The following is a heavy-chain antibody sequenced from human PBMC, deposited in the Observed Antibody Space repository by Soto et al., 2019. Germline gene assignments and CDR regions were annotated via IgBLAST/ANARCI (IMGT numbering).Heavy chain of an antibody. V-gene: IGHV3-21*01. D-gene: IGHD3-9*01. Sequence: EVELVESGGGLVKVGGSLRLSCVTSGFTSNRHMMTWVRQAPGRGLEWVALAGSSFIQRAESLKGRFTISRDDARNSVFLQMNSLRDEDTAVYYCASRDIYTLAFDHWGRGTLVTVSS. J-gene: IGHJ4*02. CDR2: LAGSSFI. CDR1: GFTSNRHM. CDR3: ASRDIYTLAFDH.